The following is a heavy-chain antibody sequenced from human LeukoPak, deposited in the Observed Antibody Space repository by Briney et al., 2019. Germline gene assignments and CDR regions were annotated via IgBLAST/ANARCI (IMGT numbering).Heavy chain of an antibody. V-gene: IGHV4-4*07. CDR3: ARTSSGYPTGDYYFDY. Sequence: PSETLSLTCTVSGGSISSYYWSWIRQPAGKGLEWIGRIYTSGSTNYNPSLKSRVTMSVDTSKTQFSLKLSSVTAADTAVYYCARTSSGYPTGDYYFDYRGQGTLVTVSS. D-gene: IGHD3-22*01. CDR1: GGSISSYY. CDR2: IYTSGST. J-gene: IGHJ4*02.